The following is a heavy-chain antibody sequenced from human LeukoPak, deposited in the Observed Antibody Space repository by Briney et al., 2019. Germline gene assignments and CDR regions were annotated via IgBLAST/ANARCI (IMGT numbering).Heavy chain of an antibody. D-gene: IGHD3-22*01. CDR1: GHTFTSYG. Sequence: GASVKVSCKASGHTFTSYGINWVRQAPGQGLEWMGWISAYNGDTNYVQKLQGRVTMTTDTSTSTAYMELRSLRSDDTAVYYCAREVPYDSSRYYQPFDYWGQGTLVTVSS. CDR3: AREVPYDSSRYYQPFDY. V-gene: IGHV1-18*01. CDR2: ISAYNGDT. J-gene: IGHJ4*02.